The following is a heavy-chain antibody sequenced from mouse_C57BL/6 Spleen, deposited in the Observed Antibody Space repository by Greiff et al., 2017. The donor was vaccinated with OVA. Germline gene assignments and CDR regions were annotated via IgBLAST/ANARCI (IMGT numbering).Heavy chain of an antibody. CDR2: IYPGDGDT. CDR1: GYAFSSSW. CDR3: ARDYDYDRFAY. V-gene: IGHV1-82*01. D-gene: IGHD2-4*01. Sequence: VKLQESGPELVKPGASVKISCKASGYAFSSSWMNWVKQRPGKGLEWIGRIYPGDGDTNYNGKFKGKATLTADKSSSTAYMQLSSLTSEDSAVYFCARDYDYDRFAYWGQGTLVTVSA. J-gene: IGHJ3*01.